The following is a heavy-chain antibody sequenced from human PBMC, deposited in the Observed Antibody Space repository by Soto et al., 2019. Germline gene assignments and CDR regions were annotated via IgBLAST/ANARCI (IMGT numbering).Heavy chain of an antibody. V-gene: IGHV5-51*01. Sequence: XESLNISCKGSGYSFTSYWIGWVRQMPGKGLEWMGIIYPGDSDTRYSPSFQGQVTISADKSISTAYLQWSSLKASDTAMYYCARGGDRTYYDILTGPNWFDPWGQGTLVTVSS. CDR2: IYPGDSDT. J-gene: IGHJ5*02. D-gene: IGHD3-9*01. CDR1: GYSFTSYW. CDR3: ARGGDRTYYDILTGPNWFDP.